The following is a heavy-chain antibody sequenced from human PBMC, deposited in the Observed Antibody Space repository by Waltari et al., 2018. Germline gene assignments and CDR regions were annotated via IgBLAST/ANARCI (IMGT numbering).Heavy chain of an antibody. CDR1: GYSISSGYY. Sequence: QVQLQESGPGLVKPSEPLSLTCAVSGYSISSGYYWGWIRQPPGKGLEWIGSIYHSGSTYYNPSLKSRVTISVDTSKNQFSLKLSSVTAADTAVYYCASTIVATTFDYWGQGTLVTVSS. V-gene: IGHV4-38-2*01. CDR3: ASTIVATTFDY. CDR2: IYHSGST. J-gene: IGHJ4*02. D-gene: IGHD5-12*01.